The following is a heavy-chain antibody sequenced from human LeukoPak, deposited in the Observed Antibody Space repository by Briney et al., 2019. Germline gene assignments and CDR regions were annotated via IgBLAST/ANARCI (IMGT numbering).Heavy chain of an antibody. J-gene: IGHJ4*02. Sequence: ASVKVSCKASGYTLINYYIHWVRQAPGQGLEWMGIINPSGGSTRYAQKFQGRVTMTRDTSTSTVYMELSSLRSEDTAVYYCARSEVVIGGFDYWGQGTLVTVSS. D-gene: IGHD3-22*01. V-gene: IGHV1-46*01. CDR1: GYTLINYY. CDR2: INPSGGST. CDR3: ARSEVVIGGFDY.